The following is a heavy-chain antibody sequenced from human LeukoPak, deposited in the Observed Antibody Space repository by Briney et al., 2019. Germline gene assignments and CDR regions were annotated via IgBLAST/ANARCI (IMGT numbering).Heavy chain of an antibody. Sequence: PGGSLRLSCAASGFTFSSYAMSWIRQAPGKGLEWVSGISWNSGSIGYADSVKGRFTISRDNAKNSLYLQMNSLRAEDTALYYCAKGESFDYWGQGTLVTVSS. J-gene: IGHJ4*02. CDR2: ISWNSGSI. CDR3: AKGESFDY. CDR1: GFTFSSYA. V-gene: IGHV3-9*01.